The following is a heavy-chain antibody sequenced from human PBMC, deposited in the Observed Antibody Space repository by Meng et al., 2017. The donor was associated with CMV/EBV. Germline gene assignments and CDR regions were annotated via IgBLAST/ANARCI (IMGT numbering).Heavy chain of an antibody. D-gene: IGHD1-26*01. J-gene: IGHJ4*02. CDR1: GGTFSSDA. Sequence: SCKASGGTFSSDAISVGRQAPGQGLEWMGGIIPIFGTANYAQKFQGRVTITTDESTSTAYMELSSLRSEDTAVYYCARAPLGASIDYWGQGTLVTVSS. V-gene: IGHV1-69*05. CDR3: ARAPLGASIDY. CDR2: IIPIFGTA.